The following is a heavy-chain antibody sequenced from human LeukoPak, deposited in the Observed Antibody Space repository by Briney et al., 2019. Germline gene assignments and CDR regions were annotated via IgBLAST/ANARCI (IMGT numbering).Heavy chain of an antibody. J-gene: IGHJ4*02. CDR2: MNPNSGNT. V-gene: IGHV1-8*03. CDR3: GKGEMATIKFDY. D-gene: IGHD5-24*01. CDR1: GYTFTSYD. Sequence: ASEKVSCKASGYTFTSYDINWVRQATGQGVECMGWMNPNSGNTGYAQKFQGRVTITRNTSISTAYMELSSLRSEDPAVYYCGKGEMATIKFDYWGQGTLVTVSS.